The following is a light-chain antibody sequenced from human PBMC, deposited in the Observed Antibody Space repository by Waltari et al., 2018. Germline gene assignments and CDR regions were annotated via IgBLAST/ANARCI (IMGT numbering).Light chain of an antibody. CDR3: VLYMGSYVV. J-gene: IGLJ2*01. CDR2: STN. Sequence: QTVVTQEPSFSVSPGGTVTLTCGLSSGSVSTSYYPSWYQQTPGQAPRTLIYSTNTRSSGVPDRIAGSILGNKAALTIAGAQADDESDYYCVLYMGSYVVFGGGTKLTVL. V-gene: IGLV8-61*01. CDR1: SGSVSTSYY.